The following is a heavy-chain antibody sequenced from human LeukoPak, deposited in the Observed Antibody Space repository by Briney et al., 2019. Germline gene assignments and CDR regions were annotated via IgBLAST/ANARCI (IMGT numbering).Heavy chain of an antibody. V-gene: IGHV4-4*07. J-gene: IGHJ3*02. Sequence: SETLSLTCTVSGGSISSYYWSWIRQPAGKGLEWIGRIYTSGSTNYNPSLKSRVTMPVDTSKNQFSLKLSSVTAADTAVYYCAGHYGSGSYYPDAFDIWGQGTMVTVSS. CDR3: AGHYGSGSYYPDAFDI. CDR1: GGSISSYY. CDR2: IYTSGST. D-gene: IGHD3-10*01.